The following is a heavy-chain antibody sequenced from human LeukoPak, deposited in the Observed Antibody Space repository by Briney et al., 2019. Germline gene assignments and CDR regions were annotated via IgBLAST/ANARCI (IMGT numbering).Heavy chain of an antibody. CDR2: ISSSSSYI. V-gene: IGHV3-21*04. CDR1: GFTFSSYS. CDR3: AKFSPSYYDSSGGLDY. D-gene: IGHD3-22*01. Sequence: GGSLRLSCAASGFTFSSYSMNWVRQAPGKGLEWVSSISSSSSYIYYADSVKGRFTISRDNAKNSLYLQMNSLRAEDTAVYYCAKFSPSYYDSSGGLDYWGQGTLVTVSS. J-gene: IGHJ4*02.